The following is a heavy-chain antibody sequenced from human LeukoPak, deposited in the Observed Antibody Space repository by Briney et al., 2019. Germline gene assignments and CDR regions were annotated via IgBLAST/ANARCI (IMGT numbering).Heavy chain of an antibody. V-gene: IGHV4-59*12. CDR2: IYYSGST. Sequence: PSETLSLTCTVSGGSISSYYWSWIRQPPGKGLEWIGYIYYSGSTNYNPSLKSRVTVSVDTSKNQFSLKLSSVTAADTAVYYCARPYDYVWGSYRRPRGEFDYWGQGTLVTVSS. D-gene: IGHD3-16*02. CDR3: ARPYDYVWGSYRRPRGEFDY. CDR1: GGSISSYY. J-gene: IGHJ4*02.